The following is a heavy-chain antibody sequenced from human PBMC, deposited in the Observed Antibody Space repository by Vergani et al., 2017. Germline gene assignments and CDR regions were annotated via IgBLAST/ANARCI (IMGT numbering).Heavy chain of an antibody. CDR2: INEDGSRQ. V-gene: IGHV3-7*03. Sequence: EVQLVESGGQLVQPGGSLRLSCAASGFTFNNYWMSWVRQAPGKGLEWVANINEDGSRQYYVDSVRGRFTISRDNTKKSLYLQLDSLRGEDTAGYYCARDAARGADWGQGTLVTVSS. CDR3: ARDAARGAD. D-gene: IGHD2-15*01. J-gene: IGHJ4*02. CDR1: GFTFNNYW.